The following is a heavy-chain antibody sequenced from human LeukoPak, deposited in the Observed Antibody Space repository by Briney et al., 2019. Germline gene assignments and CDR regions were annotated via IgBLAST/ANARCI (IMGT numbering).Heavy chain of an antibody. CDR1: GFTFSSYS. CDR3: ARDMSDFWSGYYFFDY. J-gene: IGHJ4*02. V-gene: IGHV3-21*01. D-gene: IGHD3-3*01. CDR2: ISSSSSYI. Sequence: PGGSLRLSCAASGFTFSSYSMNWVRQAPGKGLEWVSSISSSSSYIYYADSVKGRFTISRDNAKNSLYLQMNSLRAEDTAVYYCARDMSDFWSGYYFFDYWGQGTLVTVPS.